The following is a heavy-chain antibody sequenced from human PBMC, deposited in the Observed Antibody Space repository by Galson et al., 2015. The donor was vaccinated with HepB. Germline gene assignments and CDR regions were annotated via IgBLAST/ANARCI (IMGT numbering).Heavy chain of an antibody. CDR1: GFTFSSYW. Sequence: SLRLSCAASGFTFSSYWMSWVRQAPGKGLEWVSSISSSSSYIYYADSVKGRFTISRDNAKNSLYLQMNSLRAEDTAVYYCARERYYYDSSGYSDAFDIWGQGTMVTVSS. J-gene: IGHJ3*02. V-gene: IGHV3-21*01. CDR3: ARERYYYDSSGYSDAFDI. CDR2: ISSSSSYI. D-gene: IGHD3-22*01.